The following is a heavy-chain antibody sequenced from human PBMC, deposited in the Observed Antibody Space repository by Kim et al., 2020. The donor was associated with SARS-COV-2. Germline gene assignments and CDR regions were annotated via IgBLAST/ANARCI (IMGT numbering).Heavy chain of an antibody. CDR1: GGSISSYY. J-gene: IGHJ4*02. V-gene: IGHV4-59*01. CDR2: IYYSGST. Sequence: SETLSLTCTVSGGSISSYYWSWIRQPPGKGLEWIGYIYYSGSTNYNPSLKSRVTISVDTSKNQFSLKLSSVTAADTAVYYCARDPKTGYYDYWGQGTLVT. D-gene: IGHD3-9*01. CDR3: ARDPKTGYYDY.